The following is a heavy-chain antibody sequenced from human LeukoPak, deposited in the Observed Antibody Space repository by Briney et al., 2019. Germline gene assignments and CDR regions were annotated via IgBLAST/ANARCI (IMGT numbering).Heavy chain of an antibody. CDR2: IYYSGST. CDR3: ARGGGYCTNNVCPPWFDP. D-gene: IGHD2-8*01. CDR1: GGSISSDSYY. J-gene: IGHJ5*02. Sequence: PSETLSLTCTVSGGSISSDSYYWAWIRQPPGKGLEWIASIYYSGSTYYNPSLKSRVTISVDTSRNQFSLKLSSVTAADTAVYYCARGGGYCTNNVCPPWFDPWGQGALVTVSS. V-gene: IGHV4-39*01.